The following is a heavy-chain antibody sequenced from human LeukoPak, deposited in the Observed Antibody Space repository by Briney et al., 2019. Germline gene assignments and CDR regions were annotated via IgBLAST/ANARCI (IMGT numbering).Heavy chain of an antibody. V-gene: IGHV1-2*02. CDR2: INPNSGGT. CDR3: ARVATVEVAGAILDYFDY. Sequence: GASVTVSCKASGYTFTAFYLHWVRQAPGQGREWMGWINPNSGGTVYAQKFQGRVTMTRDTSISTAYMELSRLRSDDTAVYYCARVATVEVAGAILDYFDYWGQGTLVTVSS. D-gene: IGHD6-19*01. J-gene: IGHJ4*02. CDR1: GYTFTAFY.